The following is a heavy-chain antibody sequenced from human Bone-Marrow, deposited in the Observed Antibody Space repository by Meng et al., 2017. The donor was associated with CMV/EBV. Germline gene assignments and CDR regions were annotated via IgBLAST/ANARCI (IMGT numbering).Heavy chain of an antibody. D-gene: IGHD3-16*01. CDR1: GGTFSSYA. CDR2: IIPIFGTA. CDR3: ASGGGGILGIVY. V-gene: IGHV1-69*05. J-gene: IGHJ4*02. Sequence: SVKVSCKASGGTFSSYAISWVRQAPGQGLEWMGGIIPIFGTANYAQKFQGRVTITTDKSTSTAYMELSSLRSEDTAVYYCASGGGGILGIVYWGQGTLVTVSS.